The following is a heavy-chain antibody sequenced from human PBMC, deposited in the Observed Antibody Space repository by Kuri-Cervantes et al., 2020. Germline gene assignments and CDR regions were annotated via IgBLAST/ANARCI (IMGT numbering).Heavy chain of an antibody. D-gene: IGHD6-13*01. V-gene: IGHV1-8*01. J-gene: IGHJ5*02. CDR1: GYTFPSYD. CDR3: ARRWAATGKGNWFDP. Sequence: ASVKVSCKASGYTFPSYDINWVRQATGQGLEWMGWMNPNSSNTGYAQKFQGRVTMTRNTSISTAYMELSSLRSEDTAVYYCARRWAATGKGNWFDPWGQGTLVTVSS. CDR2: MNPNSSNT.